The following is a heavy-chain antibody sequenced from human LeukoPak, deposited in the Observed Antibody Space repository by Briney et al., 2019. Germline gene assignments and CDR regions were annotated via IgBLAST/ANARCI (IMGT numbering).Heavy chain of an antibody. J-gene: IGHJ4*02. CDR1: GGSFSDYF. Sequence: SETLSLTCAVYGGSFSDYFWSWIRQPPGKGLEWIGEIYHSGSTNYNPSLKSRVTISVDKSKNQFSLKLSSVTAADTAVYYCARKRRELDYWGQGTLVTVSS. V-gene: IGHV4-34*01. CDR3: ARKRRELDY. CDR2: IYHSGST.